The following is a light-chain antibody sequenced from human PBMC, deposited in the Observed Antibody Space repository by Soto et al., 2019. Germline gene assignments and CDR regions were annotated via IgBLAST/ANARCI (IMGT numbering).Light chain of an antibody. CDR3: QQYNDWPRVT. J-gene: IGKJ4*01. V-gene: IGKV3-15*01. CDR2: GAS. Sequence: EIALTQSPATLSVSPGERAALSCRASQSVSSKLAWYQQKPGQAPRLLIHGASTRATGIPARFSGSGSGTEFTLTISSLQSEDFAVYYCQQYNDWPRVTFGQGTKVEIK. CDR1: QSVSSK.